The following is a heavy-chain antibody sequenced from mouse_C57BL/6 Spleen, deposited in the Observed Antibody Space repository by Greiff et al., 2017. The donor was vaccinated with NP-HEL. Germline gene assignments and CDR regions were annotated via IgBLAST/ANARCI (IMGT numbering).Heavy chain of an antibody. J-gene: IGHJ4*01. CDR3: ARFITTVVDAMDY. Sequence: EVQLQQSGPELVKPGASVKISCKASGYSFTGYYMNWVKQSPEKSLEWIGEINPSTGGTTYNQKFKAKATLTVDKSSSTAYMQLKSLTSEDSAVYYCARFITTVVDAMDYWGQGTSVTVSS. D-gene: IGHD1-1*01. CDR2: INPSTGGT. CDR1: GYSFTGYY. V-gene: IGHV1-42*01.